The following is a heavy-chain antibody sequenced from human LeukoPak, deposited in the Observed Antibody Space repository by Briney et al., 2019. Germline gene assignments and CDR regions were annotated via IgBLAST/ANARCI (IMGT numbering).Heavy chain of an antibody. V-gene: IGHV1-46*01. Sequence: ASVKVSCKASGYTFTSYYMHWVRQAPGQGLEWMGIINPSGGGTSYAQKFQGRVTMTRDTSTSTVYMEVSSLRSEDTAVYYCARRNYYYYGMDVWGQGTTVTVSS. CDR3: ARRNYYYYGMDV. CDR1: GYTFTSYY. CDR2: INPSGGGT. J-gene: IGHJ6*02.